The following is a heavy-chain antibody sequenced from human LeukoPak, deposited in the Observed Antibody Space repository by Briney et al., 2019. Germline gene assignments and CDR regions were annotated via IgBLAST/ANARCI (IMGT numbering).Heavy chain of an antibody. Sequence: GGSLRLSCAASGFTFSSYSMNWVRQAPGKGLEWVSYISSSSSTIYYADSVKGRFTISRDNAKNSLYLQMNSLRAEDTAVYYCARAWLTMVRGAVGFDYWGQGTLVTVSS. CDR2: ISSSSSTI. CDR1: GFTFSSYS. D-gene: IGHD3-10*01. J-gene: IGHJ4*02. CDR3: ARAWLTMVRGAVGFDY. V-gene: IGHV3-48*01.